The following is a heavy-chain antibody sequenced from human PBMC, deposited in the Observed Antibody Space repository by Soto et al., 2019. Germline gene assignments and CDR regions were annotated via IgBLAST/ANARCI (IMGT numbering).Heavy chain of an antibody. CDR2: ISAYNGNT. J-gene: IGHJ5*02. CDR3: ARTPSPLYCSGGSCYSYGFDP. V-gene: IGHV1-18*01. CDR1: GYTFTSYG. D-gene: IGHD2-15*01. Sequence: ASVKVSCKASGYTFTSYGISWVRQAPGQGLEWMGWISAYNGNTNYAQKLQGRVTMTTDTSTSTAYMELRSLRSDDTAVYYCARTPSPLYCSGGSCYSYGFDPWGQGTLVTVS.